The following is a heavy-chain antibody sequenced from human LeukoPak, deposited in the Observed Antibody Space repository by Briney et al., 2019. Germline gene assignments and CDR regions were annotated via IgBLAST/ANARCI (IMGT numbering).Heavy chain of an antibody. J-gene: IGHJ4*02. CDR2: INPNSGGT. CDR3: ARDQDIVVVPAPVRVDY. V-gene: IGHV1-2*02. Sequence: ASVKVSCKASGYTFTGYYMHRVRQAPGQGLEWMGWINPNSGGTNYAQKFQGRVTMTRDTSISTAYMELSRLRSDDTAVYYCARDQDIVVVPAPVRVDYWGQGTLVTVSS. CDR1: GYTFTGYY. D-gene: IGHD2-2*01.